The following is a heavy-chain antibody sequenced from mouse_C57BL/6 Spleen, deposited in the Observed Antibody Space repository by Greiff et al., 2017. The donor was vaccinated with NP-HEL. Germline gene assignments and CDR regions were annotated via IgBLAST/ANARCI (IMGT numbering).Heavy chain of an antibody. CDR2: ISYDGSN. J-gene: IGHJ3*01. D-gene: IGHD2-3*01. CDR3: AREEGDGYSAWFAY. Sequence: ESGPGLVKPSQSLSLTCSVTGYSITSGYYWNWIRQFPGNTLEWMGYISYDGSNNYNPSLKNRISITRDTSKNQFFLKLNSVTTEDTATYYCAREEGDGYSAWFAYWGQGTLVTVSA. CDR1: GYSITSGYY. V-gene: IGHV3-6*01.